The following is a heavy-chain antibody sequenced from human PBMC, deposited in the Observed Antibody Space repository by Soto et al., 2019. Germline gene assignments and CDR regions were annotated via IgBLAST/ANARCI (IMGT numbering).Heavy chain of an antibody. CDR1: GSTFSSYD. CDR3: GSGSSHGAVDN. D-gene: IGHD3-10*01. V-gene: IGHV3-30-3*01. Sequence: QVQLVESGGDVVQPGRSLRLSCAAAGSTFSSYDIHWVRQAPGKGLEWVAHISPDGNKAYYGDSVKGRVIISRDHARNTVYLQVNRLRPEDTAVDHCGSGSSHGAVDNWGQGTMVTVSS. CDR2: ISPDGNKA. J-gene: IGHJ3*02.